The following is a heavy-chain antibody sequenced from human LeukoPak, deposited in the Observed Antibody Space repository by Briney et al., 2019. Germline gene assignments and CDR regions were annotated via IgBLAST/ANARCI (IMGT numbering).Heavy chain of an antibody. D-gene: IGHD3-10*01. CDR3: ARAVGGDGSGSL. V-gene: IGHV4-59*01. CDR2: IYYRVTS. CDR1: GDSISTYY. J-gene: IGHJ4*02. Sequence: SETLSLTCTVSGDSISTYYWSWIRQPPGKGLEWIGYIYYRVTSDYNPSLKSRVTMSVDMSTRLISLKLSSVTAADTAVYYCARAVGGDGSGSLWGPGTLVTVSS.